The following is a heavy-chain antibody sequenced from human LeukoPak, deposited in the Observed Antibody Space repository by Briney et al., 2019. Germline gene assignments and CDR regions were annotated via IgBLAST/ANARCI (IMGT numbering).Heavy chain of an antibody. V-gene: IGHV3-11*05. CDR3: AKDLNGDGGSLYY. CDR1: GFTFSDYY. CDR2: ISSSSSYI. Sequence: GGSLRLSCAASGFTFSDYYMSWIRQAPGKGLEWVSSISSSSSYIYYADSVKGRFAISRDNSKNTLYLQMNGLRAEDTAIYYCAKDLNGDGGSLYYWGQGTLVTVSS. D-gene: IGHD1-26*01. J-gene: IGHJ4*02.